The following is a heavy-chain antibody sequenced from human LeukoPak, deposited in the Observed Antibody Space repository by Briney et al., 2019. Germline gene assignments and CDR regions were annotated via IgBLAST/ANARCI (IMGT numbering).Heavy chain of an antibody. D-gene: IGHD5-12*01. Sequence: SVKVSCKASGGTFSSYAISWVRQAPGQGLEWMGTIIPILGIANYAQKFQGRVTITADKSTSTAYMELSSLRSEDTAVYYCATRGYSGLFDYWGQGTLVTVSS. CDR3: ATRGYSGLFDY. CDR1: GGTFSSYA. CDR2: IIPILGIA. V-gene: IGHV1-69*04. J-gene: IGHJ4*02.